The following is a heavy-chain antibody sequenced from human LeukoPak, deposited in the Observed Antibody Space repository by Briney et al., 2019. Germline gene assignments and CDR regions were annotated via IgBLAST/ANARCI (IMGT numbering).Heavy chain of an antibody. Sequence: GGSLRLSCAASGFTVSSNYMSWVRQAPGKGLEWVSVIYSGGSTYYADSVKGRFTISRDNSKNTLYLQMNSQRAEDTAVYYCARDNYYGSGSYYIPSYYYSGMDVWGQGPTVTVSS. CDR2: IYSGGST. J-gene: IGHJ6*02. V-gene: IGHV3-66*02. CDR1: GFTVSSNY. CDR3: ARDNYYGSGSYYIPSYYYSGMDV. D-gene: IGHD3-10*01.